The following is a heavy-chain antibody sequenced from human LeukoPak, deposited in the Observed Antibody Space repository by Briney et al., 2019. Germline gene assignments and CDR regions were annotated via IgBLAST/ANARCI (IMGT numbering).Heavy chain of an antibody. D-gene: IGHD3-9*01. V-gene: IGHV3-33*01. J-gene: IGHJ3*02. Sequence: GGSLRLSCAASGFTFSSYGMHWVRQAPGKGLEWVAVIWYDGGNKYYADSVKGRFTISRDNSKNTLYLQMNSLRAEDTAVYYCARSDWFMYAFDIWGQGTMVTVSS. CDR3: ARSDWFMYAFDI. CDR1: GFTFSSYG. CDR2: IWYDGGNK.